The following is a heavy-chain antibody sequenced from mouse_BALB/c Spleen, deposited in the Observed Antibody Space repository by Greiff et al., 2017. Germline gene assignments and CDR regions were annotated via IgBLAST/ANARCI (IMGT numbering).Heavy chain of an antibody. CDR1: GYTFTDYA. J-gene: IGHJ4*01. D-gene: IGHD2-10*02. Sequence: QVHVKQSGPELVRPGVSVKISCKGSGYTFTDYAMHWVKQSHAKSLEWIGVISTYYGNTNYNQKFKGKATMTVDKSSSTAYMELARLTSEDSAIYYCARRYGNYGDAMDYWGQGTSVTVSS. CDR3: ARRYGNYGDAMDY. CDR2: ISTYYGNT. V-gene: IGHV1-67*01.